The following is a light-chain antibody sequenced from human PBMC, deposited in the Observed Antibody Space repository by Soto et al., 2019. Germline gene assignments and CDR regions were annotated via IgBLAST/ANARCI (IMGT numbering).Light chain of an antibody. Sequence: EVVLTQSPAILSLSPGEKATLSCRAGQPIRNDLGWYQQRPGQAPRLLIYGASNRATGIPDRFSGSGSGTDFTLTITRLAPEDFAIYYCQQRAVWPLSFGGGTKV. CDR3: QQRAVWPLS. CDR2: GAS. CDR1: QPIRND. V-gene: IGKV3-11*01. J-gene: IGKJ4*01.